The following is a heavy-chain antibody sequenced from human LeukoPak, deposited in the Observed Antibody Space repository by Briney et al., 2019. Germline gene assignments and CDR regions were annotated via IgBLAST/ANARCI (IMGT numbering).Heavy chain of an antibody. Sequence: GGSLRLSCAASGFTFSSHGMHWVRQAPGKGLQWVAVIYYDGSNEYYADSVKGRFTISRDNAKDSLYLQMSSLRDEDTAVYYCARDSGYSYADDYWGQGTLVTVSS. CDR1: GFTFSSHG. J-gene: IGHJ4*02. CDR2: IYYDGSNE. CDR3: ARDSGYSYADDY. V-gene: IGHV3-30*12. D-gene: IGHD5-18*01.